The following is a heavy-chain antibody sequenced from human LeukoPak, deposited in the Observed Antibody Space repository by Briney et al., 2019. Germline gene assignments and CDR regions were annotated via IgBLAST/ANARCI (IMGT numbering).Heavy chain of an antibody. V-gene: IGHV1-18*01. Sequence: ASVKVSCKASGYTFTSYGISWVRQAPGQGLEWMGWISAYNGYTNYAQKLQGRVTITTDTSTSTAYMELRSLRSDDTAVYYCARSKDILTGYCFDYWGQGTLVTVSS. CDR2: ISAYNGYT. CDR1: GYTFTSYG. J-gene: IGHJ4*02. CDR3: ARSKDILTGYCFDY. D-gene: IGHD3-9*01.